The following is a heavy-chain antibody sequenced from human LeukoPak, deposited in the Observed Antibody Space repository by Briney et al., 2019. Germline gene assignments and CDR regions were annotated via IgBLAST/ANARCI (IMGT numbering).Heavy chain of an antibody. CDR2: IKSKIDGGTI. CDR3: TTRRQDGC. V-gene: IGHV3-15*01. CDR1: GFTFSDAW. Sequence: GGSLRLSCVASGFTFSDAWMSWVRQAPGKGLEWVGRIKSKIDGGTIDYGAPVKGRFTISRDDSRNTLYLQMNSLKTEDTAVYYCTTRRQDGCWGQGALVTVS. D-gene: IGHD6-25*01. J-gene: IGHJ4*02.